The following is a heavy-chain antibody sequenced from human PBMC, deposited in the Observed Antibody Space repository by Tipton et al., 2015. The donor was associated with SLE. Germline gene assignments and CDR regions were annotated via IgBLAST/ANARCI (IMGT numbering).Heavy chain of an antibody. V-gene: IGHV4-59*11. D-gene: IGHD3-10*01. CDR2: IYYTGST. CDR3: AREVITLVQGVIHDDAFNS. Sequence: TLSLTCTVSGGSISSHHWSWIRQPPGKGLEWIGNIYYTGSTKYNPSLKSRVTISRDTSMNQFSLKLNAVTAAETAVYYCAREVITLVQGVIHDDAFNSWGKGTMIAGTS. J-gene: IGHJ3*02. CDR1: GGSISSHH.